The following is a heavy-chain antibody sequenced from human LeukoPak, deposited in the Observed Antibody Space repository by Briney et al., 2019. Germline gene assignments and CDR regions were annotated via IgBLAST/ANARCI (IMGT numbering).Heavy chain of an antibody. D-gene: IGHD6-19*01. Sequence: ASVKVSCKVSGYTLTELSMHWVRQAPGKGLEWMGGFDPEDGETIYAQKFQGRVTMTEDTSTDTAYMELSSLRSEDTAVYYCATAAVVAGNFDYWGQGTLVAVSS. V-gene: IGHV1-24*01. J-gene: IGHJ4*02. CDR3: ATAAVVAGNFDY. CDR1: GYTLTELS. CDR2: FDPEDGET.